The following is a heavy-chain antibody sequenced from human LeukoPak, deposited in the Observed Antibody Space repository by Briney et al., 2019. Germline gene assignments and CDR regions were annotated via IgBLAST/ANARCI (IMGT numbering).Heavy chain of an antibody. CDR2: IKQDGSEK. D-gene: IGHD6-19*01. CDR1: GFTFSSYW. J-gene: IGHJ6*03. Sequence: GGSLRLSCAASGFTFSSYWMSWVRQAPGKGLEWVANIKQDGSEKYYVDSVKGRLTISRDSAENSLYLQANSLRAEDTAVYYCARGRIAVAGTYIPSNWGPQLYYMDVWGKGTTVTVSS. CDR3: ARGRIAVAGTYIPSNWGPQLYYMDV. V-gene: IGHV3-7*01.